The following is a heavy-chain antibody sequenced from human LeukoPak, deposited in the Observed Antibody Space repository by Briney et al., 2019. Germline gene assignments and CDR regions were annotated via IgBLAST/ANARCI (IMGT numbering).Heavy chain of an antibody. V-gene: IGHV4-59*01. CDR3: ARNVYDSSGYYHTLYHFDW. D-gene: IGHD3-22*01. CDR1: GASINSYY. CDR2: ISYTGTT. J-gene: IGHJ4*02. Sequence: PSETLSLTCTVSGASINSYYWSWIRQPPGKGLEWIGYISYTGTTNYNPSLKSRVTLSVDTSKNQFSLKLNSVTAADTAVYYCARNVYDSSGYYHTLYHFDWWGQGTLVTVSS.